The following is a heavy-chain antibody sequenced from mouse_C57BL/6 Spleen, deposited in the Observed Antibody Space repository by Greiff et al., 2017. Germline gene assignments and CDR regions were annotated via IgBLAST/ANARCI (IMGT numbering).Heavy chain of an antibody. CDR1: GYAFSSSW. V-gene: IGHV1-82*01. J-gene: IGHJ4*01. Sequence: QVQLQQSGPELVKPGASVKISCKASGYAFSSSWMNWVKQRPGKGLEWIGRIYPGDGDTNSNGKFKGKATLTAAKSSSTAYVKLSSLTSEDCAVYCCAGRSYDSNQGMAMDYGGQGTSVTVSS. CDR2: IYPGDGDT. CDR3: AGRSYDSNQGMAMDY. D-gene: IGHD2-5*01.